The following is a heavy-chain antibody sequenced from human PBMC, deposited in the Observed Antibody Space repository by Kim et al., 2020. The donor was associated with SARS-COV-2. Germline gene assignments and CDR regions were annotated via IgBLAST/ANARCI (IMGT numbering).Heavy chain of an antibody. D-gene: IGHD6-13*01. Sequence: GGSLRLSCAASGFTFSTYWMHWVRQGPGKGLVWVSRIKHDGSTTYADSVKGRFTISRDNAKNTVYLQMNSLRAEDTGVYYCARRAADTHLDYWGQGTLVTVSS. CDR1: GFTFSTYW. J-gene: IGHJ4*02. V-gene: IGHV3-74*01. CDR3: ARRAADTHLDY. CDR2: IKHDGST.